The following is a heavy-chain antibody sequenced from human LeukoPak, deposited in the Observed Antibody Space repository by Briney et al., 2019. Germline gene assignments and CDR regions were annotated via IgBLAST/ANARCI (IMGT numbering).Heavy chain of an antibody. V-gene: IGHV3-30*18. D-gene: IGHD2-8*01. CDR2: ISYDGSNK. Sequence: GRSLRLSCAASGFTFSSYGMHWVRQAPGKGLEWVAVISYDGSNKYYADSVKGRFTISRDNSKNTLYLQMNSLRAEDTAVYYCAKDRFLGRYCSNSVTCYLQLDSWGQGTLVTVSS. CDR3: AKDRFLGRYCSNSVTCYLQLDS. J-gene: IGHJ4*02. CDR1: GFTFSSYG.